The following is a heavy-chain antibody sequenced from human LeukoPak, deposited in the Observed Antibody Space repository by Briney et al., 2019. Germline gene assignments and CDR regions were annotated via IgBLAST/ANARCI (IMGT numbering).Heavy chain of an antibody. D-gene: IGHD6-13*01. CDR2: IYSNGDT. CDR3: ASRHSKQQPYYYYMDI. Sequence: SETLSLTCTVSGDSISSGSYYWSWIRQPAGKGLEWLGRIYSNGDTKFNPSLKSRVTISLDTSKNLFSLKLSSATVADTAVYYCASRHSKQQPYYYYMDIWGKGTTVTVSS. J-gene: IGHJ6*03. V-gene: IGHV4-61*02. CDR1: GDSISSGSYY.